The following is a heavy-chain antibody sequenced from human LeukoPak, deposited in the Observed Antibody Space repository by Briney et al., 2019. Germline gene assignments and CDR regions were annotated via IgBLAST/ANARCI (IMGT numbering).Heavy chain of an antibody. CDR2: ISTSSSYI. J-gene: IGHJ4*02. Sequence: GGSLRPSCAASGFTFSSYSMNWVRQAPGKGLEWVSSISTSSSYIHYADSVKGRFTISGDNAKNSLYLQTNSLRAEDTAVYYCARGTLNIPGEHGAFDYWGQGTLVTVSS. CDR3: ARGTLNIPGEHGAFDY. D-gene: IGHD1-14*01. V-gene: IGHV3-21*01. CDR1: GFTFSSYS.